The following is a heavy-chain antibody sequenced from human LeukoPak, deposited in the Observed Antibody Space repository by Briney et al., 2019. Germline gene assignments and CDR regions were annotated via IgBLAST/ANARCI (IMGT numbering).Heavy chain of an antibody. CDR2: ISSSSSTI. CDR3: ARSPDIVVVVAATHYYYYHMDV. Sequence: PGGSLRLSCAASGFTFSSYSMNWVRQAPGKGLEWVSYISSSSSTIYYADSVKGRFTISRDNAKNSLYLQMNSLRAEDTAVYYCARSPDIVVVVAATHYYYYHMDVWGKGTTVTVSS. V-gene: IGHV3-48*01. CDR1: GFTFSSYS. J-gene: IGHJ6*03. D-gene: IGHD2-15*01.